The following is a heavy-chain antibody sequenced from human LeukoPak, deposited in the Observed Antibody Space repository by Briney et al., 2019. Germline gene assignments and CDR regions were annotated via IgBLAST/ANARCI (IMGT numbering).Heavy chain of an antibody. V-gene: IGHV3-23*01. CDR3: ATGEGIEYFQH. Sequence: GGSLRLSCAASGFTFSNFAMSWVRQAPGKGLEWVSAFSGSGGSTYYADSVKGRFTISRDNAKSSLYLQMDSLRAEDTAVYYCATGEGIEYFQHWGQGTLVTVSS. CDR2: FSGSGGST. D-gene: IGHD1-14*01. J-gene: IGHJ1*01. CDR1: GFTFSNFA.